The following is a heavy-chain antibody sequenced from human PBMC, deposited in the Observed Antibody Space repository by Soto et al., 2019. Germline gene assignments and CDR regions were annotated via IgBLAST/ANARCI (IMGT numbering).Heavy chain of an antibody. CDR1: GISLSNYW. CDR2: IKQDGSEK. V-gene: IGHV3-7*02. Sequence: SLVLSCAAYGISLSNYWMTWVRQGPGKGLEWVANIKQDGSEKYYVDSVKGRFTISRDNTKNSVYMQMNNLRAEDTAVYYCATRPTGQRYFGVLDWWGQGTLVTVSS. CDR3: ATRPTGQRYFGVLDW. J-gene: IGHJ4*02. D-gene: IGHD3-3*01.